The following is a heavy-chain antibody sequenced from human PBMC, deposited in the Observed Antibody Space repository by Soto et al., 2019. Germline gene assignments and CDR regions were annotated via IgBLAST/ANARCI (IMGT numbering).Heavy chain of an antibody. CDR2: IWYDGSNK. Sequence: PGGSLRLSCAASGFTFSSYGMHWVRQAPGKGLEWVAVIWYDGSNKYYADSVKGRFTISRDSSKNTLYLQMNSLRAEDTAVYFCARDFHAEIVLVTAIVGYWGQGTLVTVSS. CDR1: GFTFSSYG. J-gene: IGHJ4*02. V-gene: IGHV3-33*01. CDR3: ARDFHAEIVLVTAIVGY. D-gene: IGHD2-21*02.